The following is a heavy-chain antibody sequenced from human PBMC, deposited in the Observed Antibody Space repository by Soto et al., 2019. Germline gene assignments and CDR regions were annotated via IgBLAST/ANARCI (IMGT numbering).Heavy chain of an antibody. J-gene: IGHJ6*02. D-gene: IGHD6-13*01. CDR3: AAVAPAAGTRYYYGMDV. CDR2: IVVGSGNT. CDR1: GFTFTSSA. Sequence: ASVKVSCKASGFTFTSSAVQWVRQARGQRLEWIGWIVVGSGNTNYAQKFQERVTITRDMSTSTAYMELSSLRSEDTAVYYCAAVAPAAGTRYYYGMDVWGQGTTVTVSS. V-gene: IGHV1-58*01.